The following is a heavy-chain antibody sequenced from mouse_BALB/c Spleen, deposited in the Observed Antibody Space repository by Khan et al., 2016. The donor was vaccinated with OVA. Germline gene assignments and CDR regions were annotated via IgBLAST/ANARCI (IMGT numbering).Heavy chain of an antibody. Sequence: EVELVESGGGLVQPGGSRKLSCTASGFTFRSFGMHWVRQAPEKGLEWVAYIGSDSSTIYYADTVKGRFTISRDNPKNTLLLHLTSLRSEDTAMYYCASSLYWSWFASWGQGTLVTVSA. V-gene: IGHV5-17*02. J-gene: IGHJ3*01. CDR1: GFTFRSFG. CDR2: IGSDSSTI. D-gene: IGHD1-1*01. CDR3: ASSLYWSWFAS.